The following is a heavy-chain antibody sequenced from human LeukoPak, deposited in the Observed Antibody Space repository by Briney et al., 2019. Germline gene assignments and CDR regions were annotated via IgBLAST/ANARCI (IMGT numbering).Heavy chain of an antibody. V-gene: IGHV4-34*01. Sequence: SSETLSLTCAVYGGSFRGYYWSWIRQPPGKGLEWIGEINHSGSTNYNPSLKSRVTISVDTSKNQFSLKLSSVTAADTAVYYCARATEWELLDWFDPWGQGTLVTVSS. CDR3: ARATEWELLDWFDP. J-gene: IGHJ5*02. CDR1: GGSFRGYY. D-gene: IGHD1-26*01. CDR2: INHSGST.